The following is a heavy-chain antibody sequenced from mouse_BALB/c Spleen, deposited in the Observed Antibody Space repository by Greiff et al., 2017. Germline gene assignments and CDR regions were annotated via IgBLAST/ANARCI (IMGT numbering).Heavy chain of an antibody. CDR3: ARHRDYYGSSSYAMDY. D-gene: IGHD1-1*01. CDR1: GFAFSSYD. CDR2: ISSGGGST. Sequence: EVQRVESGGGLVKPGGSLKLSCAASGFAFSSYDMSWVRQTPEKRLEWVAYISSGGGSTYYPDTVKGRFTISRDNAKNTLYLQMSSLKSEDTAMYYCARHRDYYGSSSYAMDYWGQGTSVTVSS. J-gene: IGHJ4*01. V-gene: IGHV5-12-1*01.